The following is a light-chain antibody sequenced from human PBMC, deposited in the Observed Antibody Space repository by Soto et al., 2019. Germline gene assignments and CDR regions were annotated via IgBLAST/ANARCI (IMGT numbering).Light chain of an antibody. CDR3: AAWDDSLNGPV. J-gene: IGLJ3*02. CDR2: SNN. V-gene: IGLV1-44*01. Sequence: QTVVTQPPSASGTPGQRVTISCSGSSSNIRSNTVNWYQQLPGTAPKLLIYSNNQRPSGVPDRLSGSKSGTSASLAISGLQAEDEADYYCAAWDDSLNGPVFGGGTKVTVL. CDR1: SSNIRSNT.